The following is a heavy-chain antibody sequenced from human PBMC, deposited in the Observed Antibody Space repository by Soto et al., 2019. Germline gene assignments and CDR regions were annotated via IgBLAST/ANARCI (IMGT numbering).Heavy chain of an antibody. J-gene: IGHJ5*02. CDR2: IYYSGST. CDR3: ARYCSGGSCYSDWFDP. D-gene: IGHD2-15*01. Sequence: SETLSLTCTVSGGSISSYYWSWIRQPPGKGLEWSGYIYYSGSTNYNPSLKSRVTISVDTSKNQFSLKLSSVTAADTAVYYCARYCSGGSCYSDWFDPWGQGTLVTVSS. V-gene: IGHV4-59*08. CDR1: GGSISSYY.